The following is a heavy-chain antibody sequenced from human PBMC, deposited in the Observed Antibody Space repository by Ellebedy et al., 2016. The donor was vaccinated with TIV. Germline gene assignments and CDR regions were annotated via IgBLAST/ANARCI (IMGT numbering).Heavy chain of an antibody. CDR1: GDSVSSNSAT. CDR2: TYYRSKWFN. Sequence: SETLSLTCAISGDSVSSNSATWTWIRQSPWRGLEWLGRTYYRSKWFNDYAVSLKSRITINPDTSKNQFSLQLNSVTPEDTAVYDCSRGYNNMNVWGQGTTVTVSS. J-gene: IGHJ6*02. D-gene: IGHD5-24*01. V-gene: IGHV6-1*01. CDR3: SRGYNNMNV.